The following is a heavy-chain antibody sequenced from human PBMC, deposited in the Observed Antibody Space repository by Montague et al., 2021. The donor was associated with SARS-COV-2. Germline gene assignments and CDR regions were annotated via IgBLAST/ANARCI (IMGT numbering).Heavy chain of an antibody. D-gene: IGHD3-16*01. CDR3: ARGGEIDVWAPFGH. CDR1: GFTFSRNS. J-gene: IGHJ4*02. Sequence: SLRLSCATSGFTFSRNSMNWVRQAPGKGLEWVSTISSDTLHTFYAESVKGRFTISRDNAKNELYLQMSNLRAEDMAVYYCARGGEIDVWAPFGHWGQGTLVTVSS. CDR2: ISSDTLHT. V-gene: IGHV3-21*01.